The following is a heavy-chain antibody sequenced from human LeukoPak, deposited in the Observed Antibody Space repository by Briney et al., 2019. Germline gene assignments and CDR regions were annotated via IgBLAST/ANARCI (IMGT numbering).Heavy chain of an antibody. CDR3: ARVKYFGAPGPFDY. V-gene: IGHV3-33*01. Sequence: GGSLRLSCAASGFTFSSYGMHWVRQAPGKGLEWVAVIWYDGSNKYYADSVKGRLTISRDNSKNTLYLQMNSLRAEDTALYYCARVKYFGAPGPFDYWGQGTLVTVSS. CDR2: IWYDGSNK. J-gene: IGHJ4*02. CDR1: GFTFSSYG. D-gene: IGHD3-9*01.